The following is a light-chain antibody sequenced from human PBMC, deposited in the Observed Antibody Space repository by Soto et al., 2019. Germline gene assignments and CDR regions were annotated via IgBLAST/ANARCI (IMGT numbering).Light chain of an antibody. J-gene: IGLJ2*01. CDR1: SSDVGGYNF. CDR2: NVY. V-gene: IGLV2-14*03. Sequence: QSVLTQPASVSGSPGKSITISCTGTSSDVGGYNFVSWYQQHPGKAPTLMLYNVYDRPSWISHRFSGSRSGNTASLTIAGLQAEDEAHYYCNSYTSSSTLVFGGGTKVTVL. CDR3: NSYTSSSTLV.